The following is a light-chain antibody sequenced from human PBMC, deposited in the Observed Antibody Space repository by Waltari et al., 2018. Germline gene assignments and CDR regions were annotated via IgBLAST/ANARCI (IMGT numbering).Light chain of an antibody. CDR3: QQSYSAPPS. V-gene: IGKV1-39*01. CDR2: AAT. CDR1: QTISTN. Sequence: DIQMTQSPSSLSASLGDRVTITCRASQTISTNLNWYQHRPGKVPKPLIYAATFLHSGVPSRFSGSGSGTDFTLTIRSLQPEDFVFYFCQQSYSAPPSFGGGTKVDVK. J-gene: IGKJ4*01.